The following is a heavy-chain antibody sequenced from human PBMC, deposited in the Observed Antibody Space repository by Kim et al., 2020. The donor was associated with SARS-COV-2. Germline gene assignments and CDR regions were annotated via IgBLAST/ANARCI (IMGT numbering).Heavy chain of an antibody. Sequence: GGSLRLSCAASGFTFSSYGMHWVRQAPGKGLEWVSVIWNDGSNKYYADSVKGRFTISRDNSKNTLYLQMNSLRAEDTAVYYCARGVEYEFSRYCCSSIWCHCFDLWGQGTLVTVSS. CDR2: IWNDGSNK. V-gene: IGHV3-33*01. CDR3: ARGVEYEFSRYCCSSIWCHCFDL. J-gene: IGHJ4*02. CDR1: GFTFSSYG. D-gene: IGHD2-2*01.